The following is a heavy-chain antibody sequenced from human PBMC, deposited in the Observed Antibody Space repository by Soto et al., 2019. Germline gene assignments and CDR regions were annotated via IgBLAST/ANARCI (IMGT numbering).Heavy chain of an antibody. Sequence: SETLSLTCTVSGGAISGYYWTWIRQSAVKGLEWIGRIYSSGGTKYNPSLQSRVTMSLDTSKNQFSLRLSSVTAADTAVYYCARGQRFSDSFDPWGQGTLVTVSS. CDR2: IYSSGGT. CDR1: GGAISGYY. J-gene: IGHJ5*02. V-gene: IGHV4-4*07. D-gene: IGHD3-3*01. CDR3: ARGQRFSDSFDP.